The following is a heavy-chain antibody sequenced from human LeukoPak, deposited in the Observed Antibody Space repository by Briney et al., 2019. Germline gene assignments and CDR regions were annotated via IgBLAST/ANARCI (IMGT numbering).Heavy chain of an antibody. Sequence: SETLSLTCTVSGGSISSSRYYWGWIRQPPGKGLEWIGSIYYSGSTYYNPSLKSRVTISVDTSKNQLSLKLSSVTAADTAVYYCARVHYDILTFDYWGQGTLVTVSS. V-gene: IGHV4-39*07. CDR1: GGSISSSRYY. CDR2: IYYSGST. CDR3: ARVHYDILTFDY. D-gene: IGHD3-9*01. J-gene: IGHJ4*02.